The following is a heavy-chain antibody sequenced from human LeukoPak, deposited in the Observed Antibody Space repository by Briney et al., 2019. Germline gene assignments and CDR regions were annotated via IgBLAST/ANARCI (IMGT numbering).Heavy chain of an antibody. CDR3: ARDLTSSSSPLNWFDP. CDR2: INPNSGGT. D-gene: IGHD6-13*01. V-gene: IGHV1-2*02. CDR1: GYTFTGYY. J-gene: IGHJ5*02. Sequence: ASVKVSCKASGYTFTGYYMHWVRQAPGQGLEWTGWINPNSGGTNYAQKFQGRVTMTRDTSISTAYMELSRLRSDDTAVYYCARDLTSSSSPLNWFDPWGQGTLVTVSS.